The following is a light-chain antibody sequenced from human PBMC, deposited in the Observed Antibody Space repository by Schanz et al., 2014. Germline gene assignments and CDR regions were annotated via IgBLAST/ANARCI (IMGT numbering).Light chain of an antibody. CDR3: QKYNGAPWT. J-gene: IGKJ1*01. CDR2: DAS. V-gene: IGKV1-27*01. Sequence: DIQMTQSPSSLSASVGDRVTITCQASQDIRKYLNWYQQKPGKAPNLLIYDASGLGGGVPSRFSGSGSGTDFTLTISSLQPEDVATYYYQKYNGAPWTFGQGTKVEIK. CDR1: QDIRKY.